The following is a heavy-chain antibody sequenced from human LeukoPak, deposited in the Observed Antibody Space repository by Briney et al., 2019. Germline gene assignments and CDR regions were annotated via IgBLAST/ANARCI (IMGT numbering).Heavy chain of an antibody. J-gene: IGHJ6*02. CDR1: GGSIGSTGYY. V-gene: IGHV4-39*07. Sequence: PSETLSLTCTVSGGSIGSTGYYWGWIRQPPGKGLEWIGSIYYSGSTYYNPSLKSRVTISVDTSKNQFSLKLSSVTAADTAVYYCARANYYGMDAWGQGTTVTVSS. CDR3: ARANYYGMDA. CDR2: IYYSGST.